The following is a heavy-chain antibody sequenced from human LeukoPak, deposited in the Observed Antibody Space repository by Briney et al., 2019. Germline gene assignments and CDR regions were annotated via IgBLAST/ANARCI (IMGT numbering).Heavy chain of an antibody. CDR2: VIAIFGRV. CDR3: ARGELGDSSGFSFFDY. Sequence: RASVKVSCKASRGTFSSYGISWVRQAPGQGREWMGGVIAIFGRVKYGQKFQGRATITTDESTSTAYMELSSLTSEDTGVYYCARGELGDSSGFSFFDYWGQGTLVTVSS. CDR1: RGTFSSYG. V-gene: IGHV1-69*05. J-gene: IGHJ4*02. D-gene: IGHD3-22*01.